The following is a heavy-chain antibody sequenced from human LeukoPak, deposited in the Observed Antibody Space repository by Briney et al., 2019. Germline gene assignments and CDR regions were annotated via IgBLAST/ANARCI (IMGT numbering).Heavy chain of an antibody. D-gene: IGHD3-3*01. CDR1: GYSFTSYW. V-gene: IGHV5-51*01. Sequence: GESLKISCKGSGYSFTSYWIGWVRQMPGKGLEWMGIIYPGDSDTRYSPSFQGQVTISADKSISTAYLQWSSLKASDTAMYYCARHVSNLDFWSGYYNYYYYGMGVWGQGTTVTVSS. CDR2: IYPGDSDT. J-gene: IGHJ6*02. CDR3: ARHVSNLDFWSGYYNYYYYGMGV.